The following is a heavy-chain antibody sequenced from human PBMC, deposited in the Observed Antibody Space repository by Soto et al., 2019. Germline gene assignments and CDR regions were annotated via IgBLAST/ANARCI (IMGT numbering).Heavy chain of an antibody. V-gene: IGHV1-18*01. D-gene: IGHD4-4*01. J-gene: IGHJ5*02. CDR3: ARKLYSNYDWFDP. CDR1: GYTFTSYG. Sequence: ASVWVSCKASGYTFTSYGISWVRQAPGQGLEWMGWISAYNGNTNYAQKLQGRVTMTTDTSTSTAYMELRSLRSDDAAVYYCARKLYSNYDWFDPWGQGTLVTVSS. CDR2: ISAYNGNT.